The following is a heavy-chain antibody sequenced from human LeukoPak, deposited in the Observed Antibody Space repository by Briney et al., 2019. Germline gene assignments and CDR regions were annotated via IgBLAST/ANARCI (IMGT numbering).Heavy chain of an antibody. D-gene: IGHD2-2*01. J-gene: IGHJ4*02. CDR2: IEQDGSEK. Sequence: GGSLRLSCATSGFTFNSFWMTWVRQAPGKGLEWVANIEQDGSEKNYVDSVKGRFTISRDNAKNSLYLQMNSLRAEDTAVYYCASQPAAADVDYWGQGTLVTVSS. V-gene: IGHV3-7*03. CDR3: ASQPAAADVDY. CDR1: GFTFNSFW.